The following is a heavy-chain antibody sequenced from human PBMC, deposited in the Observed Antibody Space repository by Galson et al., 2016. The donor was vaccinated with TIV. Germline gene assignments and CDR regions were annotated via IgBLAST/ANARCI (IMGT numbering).Heavy chain of an antibody. D-gene: IGHD6-6*01. V-gene: IGHV3-33*01. CDR3: AREFSIPPRHYGMDV. CDR2: IWYDGSNE. CDR1: RIDFSSYG. Sequence: SLRLSCAASRIDFSSYGMHWVRQAPGKGLEWVALIWYDGSNEDYSDSVKGRFTISRDNSINMLYLQMNSLRVEDTAVYYCAREFSIPPRHYGMDVWGQGTTVTV. J-gene: IGHJ6*02.